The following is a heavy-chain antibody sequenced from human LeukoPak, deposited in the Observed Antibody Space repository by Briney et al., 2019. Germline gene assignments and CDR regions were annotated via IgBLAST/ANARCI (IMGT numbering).Heavy chain of an antibody. D-gene: IGHD3-9*01. V-gene: IGHV3-23*01. CDR1: GFTFSSYA. CDR2: ISGSGGST. CDR3: AKETTYDILTGYLPTPGY. Sequence: GGSLRLSCAASGFTFSSYAMSWVRQAPGKGLEWVSAISGSGGSTYYADSVKGRFTISRDSSKNTLYLQMNSLRAEDTAVYYCAKETTYDILTGYLPTPGYWGQGTLVTVSS. J-gene: IGHJ4*02.